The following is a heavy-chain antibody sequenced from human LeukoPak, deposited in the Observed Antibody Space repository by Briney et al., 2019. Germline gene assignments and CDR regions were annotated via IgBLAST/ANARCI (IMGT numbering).Heavy chain of an antibody. Sequence: GASVKVSCKASGGTFSSYAISWVRQAPGQGLEWMGGIIPIFGTANYAQKFQGRVTITTDESTSTAYMELSSLRSEDTAVYYCARSRAYSSSEDYWGQGTLVTVSS. CDR2: IIPIFGTA. J-gene: IGHJ4*02. CDR3: ARSRAYSSSEDY. V-gene: IGHV1-69*05. CDR1: GGTFSSYA. D-gene: IGHD6-6*01.